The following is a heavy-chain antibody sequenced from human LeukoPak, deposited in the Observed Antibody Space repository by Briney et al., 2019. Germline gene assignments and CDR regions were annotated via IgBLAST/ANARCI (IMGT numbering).Heavy chain of an antibody. Sequence: KPSETLSLTCTVSGGSISSYYWSWIRQPAGKGLEWIGRIYTSGSTNYNPSLKSRVTMSVDTSKNQFSLKLSSVTAADTAVYYCARDLDWSFRNDAFDIWGQGTMVTVSS. D-gene: IGHD3-9*01. CDR1: GGSISSYY. V-gene: IGHV4-4*07. CDR3: ARDLDWSFRNDAFDI. CDR2: IYTSGST. J-gene: IGHJ3*02.